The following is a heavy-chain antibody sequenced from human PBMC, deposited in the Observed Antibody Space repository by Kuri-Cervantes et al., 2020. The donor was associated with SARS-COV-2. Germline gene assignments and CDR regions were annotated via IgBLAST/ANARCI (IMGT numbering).Heavy chain of an antibody. CDR1: GFTFSSYS. V-gene: IGHV3-48*04. J-gene: IGHJ4*02. CDR2: ISSSGSTM. D-gene: IGHD3-22*01. CDR3: AREGNNMIVSSEFDY. Sequence: GGSLRLSCAASGFTFSSYSMNWVRQAPGKGLEWVSYISSSGSTMYYADSVKGRFTISRDNTKNSLYLQMNSLRAEDTAVYYCAREGNNMIVSSEFDYWGQGTLVTVSS.